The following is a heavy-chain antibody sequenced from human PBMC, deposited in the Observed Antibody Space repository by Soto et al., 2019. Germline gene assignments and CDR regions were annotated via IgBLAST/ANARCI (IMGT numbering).Heavy chain of an antibody. Sequence: QITLKESGPTLVKPTQTLTLTCTFSGLSFSTSGVGVGWVRQPPGKALEWLALIYWNDEKRYSPSLRSRLTITKDTSKNQVVLTLTTVDPVDTATYYCAHRPAVAALGRPYFDHWGQGTLVTVSS. CDR3: AHRPAVAALGRPYFDH. D-gene: IGHD6-13*01. V-gene: IGHV2-5*01. CDR1: GLSFSTSGVG. CDR2: IYWNDEK. J-gene: IGHJ4*01.